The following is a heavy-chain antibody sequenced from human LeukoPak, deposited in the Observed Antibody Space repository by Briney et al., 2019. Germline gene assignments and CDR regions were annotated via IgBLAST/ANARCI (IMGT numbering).Heavy chain of an antibody. CDR1: GYSFTHYW. J-gene: IGHJ3*01. CDR3: ARRMNSGYCYDAFDF. D-gene: IGHD3-22*01. Sequence: GESLKISCMSSGYSFTHYWIGWVRQMPGKGLEWMGIIYPGDSDTRYSPSFQGQVTISADKSISTAYLQWSSLKASDTAMYYCARRMNSGYCYDAFDFWGQGTMVTVSS. CDR2: IYPGDSDT. V-gene: IGHV5-51*01.